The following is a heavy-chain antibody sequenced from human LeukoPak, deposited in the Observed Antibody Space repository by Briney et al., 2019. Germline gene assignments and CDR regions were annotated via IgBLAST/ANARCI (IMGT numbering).Heavy chain of an antibody. CDR2: MNPNSGGT. V-gene: IGHV1-2*02. CDR1: GYTFTDYY. CDR3: AREGATTEDCNWFDP. J-gene: IGHJ5*02. D-gene: IGHD4-17*01. Sequence: GASVKVSCKASGYTFTDYYMHWVRQAPGQGLEWMRWMNPNSGGTKYGQKFQGRVTMTRDTSINTAYMELTRLTSDDTAVYYCAREGATTEDCNWFDPWGQGTQVTVSS.